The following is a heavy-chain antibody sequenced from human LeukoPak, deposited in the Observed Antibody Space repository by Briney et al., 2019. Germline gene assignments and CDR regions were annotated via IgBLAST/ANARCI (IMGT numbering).Heavy chain of an antibody. D-gene: IGHD1-1*01. V-gene: IGHV3-11*04. CDR3: AKEYGYDYNYFYSMDV. Sequence: PGGSLRLSCAASGLRFSDYYVSWIRQAPGKGLQWVSYISSGGDIMHYADSVKGRFTISRDNSKNTVYLQMNSLRAEDTAVYFCAKEYGYDYNYFYSMDVWGKGTTVTISS. CDR1: GLRFSDYY. J-gene: IGHJ6*03. CDR2: ISSGGDIM.